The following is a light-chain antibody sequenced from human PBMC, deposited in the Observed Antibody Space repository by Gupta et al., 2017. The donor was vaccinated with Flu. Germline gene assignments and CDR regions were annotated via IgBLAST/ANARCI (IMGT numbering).Light chain of an antibody. Sequence: QLVLTQSPSASASLGASVKLTCTLSSGHSSYAIAWHQQQPEKGPRYLMKLNSDGSHSKGAGIPVRFSGSSSGAERYLPSPSLKPEDEADYSGQPWGTGIRVSGGGTKLTFL. CDR3: QPWGTGIRV. V-gene: IGLV4-69*01. CDR2: LNSDGSH. CDR1: SGHSSYA. J-gene: IGLJ3*02.